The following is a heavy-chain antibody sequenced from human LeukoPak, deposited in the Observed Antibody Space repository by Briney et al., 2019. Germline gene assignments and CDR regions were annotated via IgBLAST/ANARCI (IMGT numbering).Heavy chain of an antibody. CDR2: ISASGDVT. CDR1: GFSFSAYP. D-gene: IGHD1-1*01. V-gene: IGHV3-23*01. J-gene: IGHJ3*02. CDR3: AKSLFTSATGTGRAFHI. Sequence: PGGSLRLSCAASGFSFSAYPMGWVRQAPGKGLQWLSGISASGDVTFHADRVEGRFAISRDNSKNTLYLQMTGLRAGDTAEYYCAKSLFTSATGTGRAFHIWGQGTMVTVSS.